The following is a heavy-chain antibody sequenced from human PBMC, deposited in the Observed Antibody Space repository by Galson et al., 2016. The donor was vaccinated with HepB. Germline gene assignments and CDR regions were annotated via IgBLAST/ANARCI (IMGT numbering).Heavy chain of an antibody. CDR2: ASYGGNR. CDR1: GGSLSSNDYL. V-gene: IGHV4-39*07. CDR3: ARQKLGYCTTSTCYNEAWFDP. D-gene: IGHD2-8*01. J-gene: IGHJ5*02. Sequence: SETLSLTCTVFGGSLSSNDYLWAWVRQPPGKGPEWIGSASYGGNRYFNPSLESRVTISLDTSKKQFSLRLMSVSAADTSRYFCARQKLGYCTTSTCYNEAWFDPWGQGTLVTVSS.